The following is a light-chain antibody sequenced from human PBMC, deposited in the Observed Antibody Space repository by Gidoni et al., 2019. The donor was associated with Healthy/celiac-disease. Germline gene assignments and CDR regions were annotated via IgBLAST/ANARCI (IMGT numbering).Light chain of an antibody. CDR2: QDS. CDR1: KLGDKY. CDR3: QAWDSSTVL. J-gene: IGLJ2*01. Sequence: SYELTQPPSVSVSPGQTASITCSGDKLGDKYACWYPQKPGQSPVLVIYQDSKRPSGIPERFSGSNSGNTATLTISGTQAMDEADYYCQAWDSSTVLFGGGTKLTVL. V-gene: IGLV3-1*01.